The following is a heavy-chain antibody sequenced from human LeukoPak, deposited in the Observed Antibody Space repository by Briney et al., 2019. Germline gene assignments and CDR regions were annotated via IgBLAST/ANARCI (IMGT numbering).Heavy chain of an antibody. J-gene: IGHJ4*02. V-gene: IGHV3-30*03. CDR2: ISYDGSNK. Sequence: GGSLRLSCAASGFTFSSYSMNWVRQAPGKGLEWVAVISYDGSNKYYADSVKGRFTISRDSSKNTLFLQMNSLRAEDTAVYYCAREQLYGYNYDYWGQGTLVTVSS. CDR1: GFTFSSYS. CDR3: AREQLYGYNYDY. D-gene: IGHD5-24*01.